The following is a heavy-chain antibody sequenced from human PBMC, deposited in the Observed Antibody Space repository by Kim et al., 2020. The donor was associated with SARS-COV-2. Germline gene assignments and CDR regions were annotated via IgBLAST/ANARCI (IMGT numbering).Heavy chain of an antibody. CDR3: ARYSPEGGGYYWYFDL. J-gene: IGHJ2*01. CDR1: GGSFSGFY. D-gene: IGHD2-21*01. CDR2: INHSGST. Sequence: SETLSLTCAVYGGSFSGFYWSWIRQPPGKGLDWIGEINHSGSTIYTSSLKSRVTISVDTSKHQFSLKLSSVTAADTAVYYCARYSPEGGGYYWYFDLWGRGTLVTVSS. V-gene: IGHV4-34*01.